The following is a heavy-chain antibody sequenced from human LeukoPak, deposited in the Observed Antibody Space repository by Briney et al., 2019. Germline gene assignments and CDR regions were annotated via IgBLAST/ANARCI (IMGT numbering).Heavy chain of an antibody. CDR2: INPSGGST. D-gene: IGHD3-10*01. CDR3: ARTASMVRGVIIGLFGYWFDP. J-gene: IGHJ5*02. V-gene: IGHV1-46*01. Sequence: ASVKVSCKASGYTFTGYYMHWVRQAPGQGLEWMGIINPSGGSTSYAQKFQGRVTMTRDMSTSTVYMELSSLRSEDTAVYYCARTASMVRGVIIGLFGYWFDPWGQGTLVTVSS. CDR1: GYTFTGYY.